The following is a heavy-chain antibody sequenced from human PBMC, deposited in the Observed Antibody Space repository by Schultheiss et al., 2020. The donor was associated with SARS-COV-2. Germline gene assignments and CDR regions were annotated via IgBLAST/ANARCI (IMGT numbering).Heavy chain of an antibody. V-gene: IGHV4-39*07. J-gene: IGHJ4*02. CDR1: GGSISSGGYY. CDR2: IYYSGST. CDR3: ARGVRHRSGYSYGYKAPTYYY. Sequence: SETLSLTCAVSGGSISSGGYYWGWIRQPPGKGLEWIGSIYYSGSTYYNPSLKSRVTISVDTSKNQFSLKLSSVTAADTAVYYCARGVRHRSGYSYGYKAPTYYYWGQGTLVTVSS. D-gene: IGHD5-18*01.